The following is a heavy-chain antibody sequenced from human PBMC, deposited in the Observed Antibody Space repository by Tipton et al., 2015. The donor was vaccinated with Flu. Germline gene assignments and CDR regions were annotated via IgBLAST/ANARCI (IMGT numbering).Heavy chain of an antibody. CDR3: ARVLVVAATPFDY. J-gene: IGHJ4*02. CDR1: GAPISSGSYY. V-gene: IGHV4-39*07. CDR2: VYYSGTT. Sequence: TLSLTCTVSGAPISSGSYYWAWIRQPPGRGLEWVGSVYYSGTTYYNPSLKSRVTISVDTSKNQFSLKVSSVTAAATAVYYCARVLVVAATPFDYWGQGILVIVSS. D-gene: IGHD2-15*01.